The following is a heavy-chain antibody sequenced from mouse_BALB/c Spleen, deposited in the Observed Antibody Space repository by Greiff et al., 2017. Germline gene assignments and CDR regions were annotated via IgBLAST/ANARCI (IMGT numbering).Heavy chain of an antibody. CDR2: ISYDGSN. V-gene: IGHV3-6*02. J-gene: IGHJ4*01. CDR3: ARESYYRYAYAMDY. Sequence: EVKLQESGPGLVKPSQSLSLTCSVTGYSIPSGYYWNWIRQFPGNKLEWMGYISYDGSNNYNPSLKNRISITRDTSKNQFFLKLNSVTTEDTATYYCARESYYRYAYAMDYWGQGTSVTVSS. CDR1: GYSIPSGYY. D-gene: IGHD2-14*01.